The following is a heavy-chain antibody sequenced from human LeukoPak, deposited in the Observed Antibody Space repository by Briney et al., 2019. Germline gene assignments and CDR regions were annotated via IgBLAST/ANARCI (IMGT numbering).Heavy chain of an antibody. J-gene: IGHJ2*01. V-gene: IGHV4-4*08. CDR3: ARRAYYDSSGYSPASGYFDL. D-gene: IGHD3-22*01. CDR2: IYSNGIT. CDR1: GGSVFSY. Sequence: SETLSLTCTVSGGSVFSYWNWIRQPPGKGLEWIGYIYSNGITSYNPSLRSRGTISIATSKNQFSLRLRSVTAADTAIYYCARRAYYDSSGYSPASGYFDLWGRGTLVSVSS.